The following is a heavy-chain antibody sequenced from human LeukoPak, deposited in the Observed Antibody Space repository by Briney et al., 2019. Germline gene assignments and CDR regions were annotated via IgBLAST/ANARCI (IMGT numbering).Heavy chain of an antibody. CDR1: GFAFGNYA. D-gene: IGHD2-2*01. CDR3: VKGGQDCSPTTCYYD. Sequence: GGSLRLSCAASGFAFGNYAMGWVRQAPGKGLEWVSSIDSSGSYTPSADSVKGRFTISRDNSKNTGYLQMNSLRAEDTAVYYCVKGGQDCSPTTCYYDWGQGTLVTVSS. V-gene: IGHV3-23*01. J-gene: IGHJ4*02. CDR2: IDSSGSYT.